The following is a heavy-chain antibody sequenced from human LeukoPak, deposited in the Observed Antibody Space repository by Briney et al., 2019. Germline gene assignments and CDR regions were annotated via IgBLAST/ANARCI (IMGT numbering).Heavy chain of an antibody. CDR3: ASNTGGDD. J-gene: IGHJ4*02. CDR1: GFTFRSHW. D-gene: IGHD2-8*02. V-gene: IGHV3-7*02. CDR2: IKPDGSEK. Sequence: PGGPLRLSCAASGFTFRSHWMHWVRQAPGRWLECVANIKPDGSEKYYVDSVKGRFTISRGNAKGSLFLQMKSLRVEDTAVYYCASNTGGDDWGQATLVTVSS.